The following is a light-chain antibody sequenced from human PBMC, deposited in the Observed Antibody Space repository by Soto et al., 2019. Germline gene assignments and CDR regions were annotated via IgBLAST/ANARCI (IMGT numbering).Light chain of an antibody. J-gene: IGKJ3*01. V-gene: IGKV3-20*01. CDR2: GAS. CDR3: QQYGRSPPFA. Sequence: EIVLTQSPGTLSLSPGERATLSCRASQSVSSSYLAWYQQKPGQAPRLLIYGASSRATGIPDRFSGSGSGKAFTLTISRLEPEDFAVYYCQQYGRSPPFAFGPGTKVDIK. CDR1: QSVSSSY.